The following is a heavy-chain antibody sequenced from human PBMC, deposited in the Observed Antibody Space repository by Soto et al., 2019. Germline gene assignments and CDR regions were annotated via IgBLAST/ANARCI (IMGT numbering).Heavy chain of an antibody. Sequence: EVQLVESGGGLVQPGGSLRLSCAASGFTFSSYWMHWVRQAPGKGLVWVSSISSSSSYIYYADSVKGRFTISRDNAKNSLYLQMNSLRAEDTAVYYCARVLRSLLRRSYYYYGMDVWGQGTTVTVSS. CDR3: ARVLRSLLRRSYYYYGMDV. V-gene: IGHV3-21*01. CDR1: GFTFSSYW. J-gene: IGHJ6*02. CDR2: ISSSSSYI. D-gene: IGHD3-3*01.